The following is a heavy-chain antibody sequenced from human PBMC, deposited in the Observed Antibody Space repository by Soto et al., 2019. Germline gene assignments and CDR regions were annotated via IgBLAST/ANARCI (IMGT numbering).Heavy chain of an antibody. J-gene: IGHJ4*02. CDR3: ARDPAPIGWYDY. Sequence: SVKVSCKTSGGTFSSYAISWLRQATGQGLEWMGGIIPIFGTANYAQKFQGRVTITADESTSTAYMELSSLRSEDTAVYYCARDPAPIGWYDYWGQGTLVTVSS. CDR1: GGTFSSYA. V-gene: IGHV1-69*13. CDR2: IIPIFGTA. D-gene: IGHD6-19*01.